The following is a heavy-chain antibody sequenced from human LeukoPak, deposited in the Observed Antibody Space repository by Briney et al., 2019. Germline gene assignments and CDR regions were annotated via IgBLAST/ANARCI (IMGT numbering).Heavy chain of an antibody. CDR2: ITDSGRYT. CDR3: AKDFKKLAYSYGPSFDY. J-gene: IGHJ4*02. Sequence: PGGSLRLSCEASGFTFKDYAMNWVRQVPGKGLEWVSAITDSGRYTYYADSVKGRFTISRDNSKNTLYLQMNSLRAEDTAVYYCAKDFKKLAYSYGPSFDYWGQGTLVTVSS. V-gene: IGHV3-23*01. CDR1: GFTFKDYA. D-gene: IGHD5-18*01.